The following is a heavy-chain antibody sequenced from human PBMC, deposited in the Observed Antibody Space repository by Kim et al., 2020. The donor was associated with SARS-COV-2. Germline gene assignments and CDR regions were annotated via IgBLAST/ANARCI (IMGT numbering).Heavy chain of an antibody. CDR3: ARDYYGSGSSYYYYGMDV. D-gene: IGHD3-10*01. J-gene: IGHJ6*02. Sequence: KGRFTISRDNAKNSLYRQMNSLRAEDTAVYYCARDYYGSGSSYYYYGMDVWGQGTTVTVSS. V-gene: IGHV3-11*06.